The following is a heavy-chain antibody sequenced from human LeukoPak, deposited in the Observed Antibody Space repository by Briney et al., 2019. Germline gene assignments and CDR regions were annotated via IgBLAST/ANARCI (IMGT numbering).Heavy chain of an antibody. CDR1: GGSVSSGSYY. CDR2: IYYSGST. D-gene: IGHD4-23*01. CDR3: ARVGGGNSWYYFDY. Sequence: PSETLSLTCTVSGGSVSSGSYYWSWIRQPPGKGLEWIGYIYYSGSTNYSPSLKSRVTISVDTSKNQFSLKLSSVTAADTAVYYCARVGGGNSWYYFDYWGQGTLVTVSS. V-gene: IGHV4-61*01. J-gene: IGHJ4*02.